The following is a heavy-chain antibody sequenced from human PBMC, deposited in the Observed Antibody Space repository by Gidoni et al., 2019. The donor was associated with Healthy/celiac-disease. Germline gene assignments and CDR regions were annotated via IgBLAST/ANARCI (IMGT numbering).Heavy chain of an antibody. V-gene: IGHV3-9*01. CDR3: AKARNGEAFDY. CDR1: GFTFVDYA. D-gene: IGHD4-17*01. Sequence: EVQLMESGGGLVQPGRSLRLSCAASGFTFVDYAMHWVRQAPGQGLGWVSGISWNSGSIGYAGSVKGRFTISRDNAKNSLYLQMDSLRAEDTALYYCAKARNGEAFDYWGQGTLVTVSS. CDR2: ISWNSGSI. J-gene: IGHJ4*02.